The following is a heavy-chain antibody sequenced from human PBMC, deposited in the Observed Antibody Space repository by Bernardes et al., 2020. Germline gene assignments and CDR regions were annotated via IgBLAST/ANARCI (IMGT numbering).Heavy chain of an antibody. J-gene: IGHJ4*02. Sequence: GSLSPSCAASGFTFSHYNMNWVRPAPGKGLEWVSFIGSGSDFIYYADSVKGRFTISRDNAKNSLYLQMNSLRAEDSAVYYCAREMADPGPLDYWGQGTLVTVSS. D-gene: IGHD2-8*01. CDR3: AREMADPGPLDY. CDR1: GFTFSHYN. CDR2: IGSGSDFI. V-gene: IGHV3-21*01.